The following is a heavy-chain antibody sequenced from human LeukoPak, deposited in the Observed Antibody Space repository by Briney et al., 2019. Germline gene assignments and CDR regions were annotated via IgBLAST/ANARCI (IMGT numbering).Heavy chain of an antibody. D-gene: IGHD3-22*01. CDR3: ARDAPDSSGYPGTY. V-gene: IGHV3-33*01. J-gene: IGHJ4*02. Sequence: PGGSLRLSCAASGFTFSSYGMHWVRQAPGKGLEGVADIWYDGSNKYYADSVKGRFTFSRDNSKNTLYLQMNSLRAEDTAVYYCARDAPDSSGYPGTYWGQGTLVTVSS. CDR2: IWYDGSNK. CDR1: GFTFSSYG.